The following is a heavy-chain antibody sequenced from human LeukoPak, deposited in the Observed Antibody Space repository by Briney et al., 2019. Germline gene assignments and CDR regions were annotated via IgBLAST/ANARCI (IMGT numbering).Heavy chain of an antibody. CDR1: GGSISSGDYY. Sequence: SETLSLTCTVSGGSISSGDYYWSWIRQPPGKGLEWIVYIYYSGSTYYNPSLKSRVTISVDTSKNQFSLKLSSVTAADTAVYYCARDPVPSQSIVGAFLSLDYYYYGMDVWGQGTTVTVSS. D-gene: IGHD1-26*01. CDR2: IYYSGST. V-gene: IGHV4-30-4*01. J-gene: IGHJ6*02. CDR3: ARDPVPSQSIVGAFLSLDYYYYGMDV.